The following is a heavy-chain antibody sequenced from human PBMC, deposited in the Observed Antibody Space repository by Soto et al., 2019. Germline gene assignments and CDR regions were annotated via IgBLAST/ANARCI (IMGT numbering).Heavy chain of an antibody. CDR1: GESFSGYI. J-gene: IGHJ4*02. CDR3: ARSIDY. Sequence: PSETLSLTCAVYGESFSGYIWTWIRQTPGKGLEWIGHIYHSGSTNYNPSLKSRVTISVDTSKNQFSLKLSSVTAADTAVYYCARSIDYWGQGTLVTVSS. V-gene: IGHV4-34*09. CDR2: IYHSGST.